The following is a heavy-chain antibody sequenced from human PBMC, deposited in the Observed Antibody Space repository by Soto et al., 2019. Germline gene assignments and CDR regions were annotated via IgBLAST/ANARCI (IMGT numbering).Heavy chain of an antibody. J-gene: IGHJ4*02. CDR2: IFWDDDK. D-gene: IGHD6-13*01. Sequence: QITLKESGPTLVKPTQTLTLTCTFSGFSLSTSGVGVGWIRQPPGKALEWLALIFWDDDKRYSPSLKSRLSITKDTSKNHVVLTLTNMDPVDTATYYCAHRPGYSSSWYHFEYWGQGIVVTVSS. CDR1: GFSLSTSGVG. V-gene: IGHV2-5*02. CDR3: AHRPGYSSSWYHFEY.